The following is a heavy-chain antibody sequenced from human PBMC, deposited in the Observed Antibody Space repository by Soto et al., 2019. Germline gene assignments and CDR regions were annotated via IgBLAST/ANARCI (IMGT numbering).Heavy chain of an antibody. J-gene: IGHJ5*02. CDR3: ARGEVGVVPAAIHSSSSPFDP. CDR1: GDSVSINSAA. CDR2: TYYRSQWYN. V-gene: IGHV6-1*01. Sequence: SQTLSLTCAISGDSVSINSAAWNWIRQSPSRCLEWLGRTYYRSQWYNDYAVSVKSRITINPDTSKNQFSVQLNSVTPEDTAVYYCARGEVGVVPAAIHSSSSPFDPWGQGTLVTVSS. D-gene: IGHD2-2*01.